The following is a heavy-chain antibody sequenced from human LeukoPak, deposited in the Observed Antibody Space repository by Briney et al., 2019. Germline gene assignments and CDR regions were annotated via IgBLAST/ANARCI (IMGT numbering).Heavy chain of an antibody. D-gene: IGHD3-10*01. CDR3: ARDPAFRGAQMEY. Sequence: GASGKVSCKASGYTLTSYGFSWVRQAPGQGLEWMGWISGYNGNTNYAQNLQGRVTMTIDTSTSTAYMELRSLRSDDTAVYYCARDPAFRGAQMEYWGQGTLVTVSS. CDR1: GYTLTSYG. J-gene: IGHJ4*02. CDR2: ISGYNGNT. V-gene: IGHV1-18*01.